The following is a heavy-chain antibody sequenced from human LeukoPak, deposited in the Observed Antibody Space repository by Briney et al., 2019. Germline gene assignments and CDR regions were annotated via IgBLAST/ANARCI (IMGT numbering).Heavy chain of an antibody. J-gene: IGHJ4*02. D-gene: IGHD3-10*01. CDR1: GYTFTSYG. CDR3: ARVRSLGDYGPGSYFGSDGY. V-gene: IGHV1-18*01. CDR2: ISAYNGNT. Sequence: ASVKVSCKASGYTFTSYGISWVRQAPGQGLEWMGWISAYNGNTNYAQKLQGRVTMTTDTSTSTAYMELRSLRSDDTAVYYCARVRSLGDYGPGSYFGSDGYWGQGTLVTVSS.